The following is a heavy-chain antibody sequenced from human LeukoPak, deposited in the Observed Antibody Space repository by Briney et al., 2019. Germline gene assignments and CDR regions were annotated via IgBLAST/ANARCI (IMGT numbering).Heavy chain of an antibody. CDR3: ARGGSYKFDY. CDR1: GFTFSSYW. Sequence: GGSLRLSCAASGFTFSSYWMSWVRQAPGKGLEWVANIKQDGSEKCFVDSVKGRFSISRDNAKNSLYLQMNSLRAEDTAVYYCARGGSYKFDYWGQGNLVTVSS. J-gene: IGHJ4*02. CDR2: IKQDGSEK. V-gene: IGHV3-7*01. D-gene: IGHD1-26*01.